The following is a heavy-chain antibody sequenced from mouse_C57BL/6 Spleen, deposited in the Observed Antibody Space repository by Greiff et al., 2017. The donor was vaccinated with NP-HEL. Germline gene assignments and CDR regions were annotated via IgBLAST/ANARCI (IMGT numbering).Heavy chain of an antibody. D-gene: IGHD2-12*01. CDR1: GFTFSSYA. CDR3: ARGYNYPYYCDY. Sequence: EVQLMESGGGLVKPGGSLKLSCAASGFTFSSYAMSWVRQTPEKRLEWVATISDGGSYTYYPDNVKGRFTISRDNAKNNLYLQMSHLKSEDTAIYYCARGYNYPYYCDYWGQGTTLTVSS. CDR2: ISDGGSYT. J-gene: IGHJ2*01. V-gene: IGHV5-4*01.